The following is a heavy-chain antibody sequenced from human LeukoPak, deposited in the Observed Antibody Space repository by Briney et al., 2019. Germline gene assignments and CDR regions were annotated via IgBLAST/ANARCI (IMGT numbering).Heavy chain of an antibody. CDR1: GYTFTSYG. D-gene: IGHD2-2*01. CDR3: ARERGYCSSTSCYYWFDP. V-gene: IGHV1-18*01. Sequence: ASVKVSCKASGYTFTSYGISWVRQAPGQGLEWVGWISAYNGNTNYAQKLQGRVTMTTDTSTSTAYMELRSLRSDDTAVYYCARERGYCSSTSCYYWFDPWGQGTLVTVSS. J-gene: IGHJ5*02. CDR2: ISAYNGNT.